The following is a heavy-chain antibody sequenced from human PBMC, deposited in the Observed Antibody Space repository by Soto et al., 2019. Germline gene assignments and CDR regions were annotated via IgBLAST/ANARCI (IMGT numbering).Heavy chain of an antibody. D-gene: IGHD1-26*01. CDR2: ISYDGSNK. CDR3: ARGGASFC. CDR1: GFTFSSYG. V-gene: IGHV3-30*03. Sequence: QVQLVESGGGVVQPGRSLRLSCAASGFTFSSYGMHWVRQAPGKGLEWVAVISYDGSNKYYADSVKGRFTISRGNSKNTLYLQMNSLRPEDTAVYYCARGGASFCWGQGTLVTVSS. J-gene: IGHJ4*02.